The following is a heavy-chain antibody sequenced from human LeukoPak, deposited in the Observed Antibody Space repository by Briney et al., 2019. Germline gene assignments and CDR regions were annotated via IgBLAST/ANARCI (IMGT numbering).Heavy chain of an antibody. D-gene: IGHD5-12*01. J-gene: IGHJ4*02. CDR1: GFTVSTTY. CDR2: IYSGGTT. CDR3: ASSPAQTWWLRIFDY. V-gene: IGHV3-53*01. Sequence: GGSLRLSCVASGFTVSTTYMGWVRQAPGKGLEWVSVIYSGGTTYYADSVKGRFTFSRDNAKKSLFLQMNSLRAEDTAVYYCASSPAQTWWLRIFDYWGQGTLVTVSS.